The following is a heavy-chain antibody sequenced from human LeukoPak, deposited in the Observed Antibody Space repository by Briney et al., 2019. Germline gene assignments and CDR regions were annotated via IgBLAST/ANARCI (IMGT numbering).Heavy chain of an antibody. CDR1: GFTFSTYS. J-gene: IGHJ4*02. CDR2: ISIGSDYI. D-gene: IGHD3-10*01. CDR3: ARDGYYGSGSLRWYELDY. Sequence: GGSLRLSCAASGFTFSTYSMNWVRQAPGKGLEWVSFISIGSDYIDYADSVKGRFTISRDNSKNTLYLQMNSLRAEDTAVYYCARDGYYGSGSLRWYELDYWGQGTLVTVSS. V-gene: IGHV3-21*05.